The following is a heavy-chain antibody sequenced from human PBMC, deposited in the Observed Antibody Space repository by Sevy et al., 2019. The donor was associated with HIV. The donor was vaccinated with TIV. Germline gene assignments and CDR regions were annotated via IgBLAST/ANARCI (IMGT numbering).Heavy chain of an antibody. CDR1: GGSISSSSYY. V-gene: IGHV4-39*01. CDR2: IYYSGST. Sequence: SETLSLTCTVSGGSISSSSYYWGWIRQPPGKGLEWIGSIYYSGSTYSNPSLKSRVTISVDTSKNQFSLKLGSVTAADPAVYSCAVKYSGYDTPYYYGMDVWGQGTTVTVSS. J-gene: IGHJ6*02. D-gene: IGHD5-12*01. CDR3: AVKYSGYDTPYYYGMDV.